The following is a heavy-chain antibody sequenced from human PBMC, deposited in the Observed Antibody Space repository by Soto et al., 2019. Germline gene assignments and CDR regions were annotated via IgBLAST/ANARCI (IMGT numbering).Heavy chain of an antibody. D-gene: IGHD3-3*01. CDR1: GDTFTSYY. Sequence: ASVKVSCKAPGDTFTSYYLNWVRQAPGQGLEWMGVINPHGGSTKYAQRFQGRITMTRDTSRSTVYMELSSLRSDDTAIYYCARSSGGNFGIIIEGSNWFDPWGQGTLVTVSS. J-gene: IGHJ5*02. CDR2: INPHGGST. V-gene: IGHV1-46*01. CDR3: ARSSGGNFGIIIEGSNWFDP.